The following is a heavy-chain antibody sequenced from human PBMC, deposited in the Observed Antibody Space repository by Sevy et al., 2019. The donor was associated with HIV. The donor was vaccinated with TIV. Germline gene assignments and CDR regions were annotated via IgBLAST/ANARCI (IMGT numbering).Heavy chain of an antibody. CDR3: ARGAVEGVIGAFGY. CDR1: GFTFSSYA. D-gene: IGHD3-10*01. CDR2: ISYDGSNK. Sequence: GGSLRRSCAASGFTFSSYAMHWVRQAPGKGLEWVAVISYDGSNKYYADSVKGRLTISRDNSKNTLYLQMNSLRAEDTAVYYCARGAVEGVIGAFGYWGQGTLVTVSS. V-gene: IGHV3-30-3*01. J-gene: IGHJ4*02.